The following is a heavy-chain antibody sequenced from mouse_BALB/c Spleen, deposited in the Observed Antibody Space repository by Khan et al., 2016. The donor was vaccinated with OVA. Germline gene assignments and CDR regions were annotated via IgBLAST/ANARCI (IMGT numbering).Heavy chain of an antibody. D-gene: IGHD1-2*01. CDR1: VFSLTDYG. Sequence: VQLQESGPGLVAPSQNLSITCTVSVFSLTDYGVNWVRQPPGKGLEWLGMIWGDGSTDYNSALKSRLSISKDNSKSQVFLKMNSLQTDDTARYYCARELRLGGFAYWGQGTLVTVSA. CDR3: ARELRLGGFAY. J-gene: IGHJ3*01. V-gene: IGHV2-6-7*01. CDR2: IWGDGST.